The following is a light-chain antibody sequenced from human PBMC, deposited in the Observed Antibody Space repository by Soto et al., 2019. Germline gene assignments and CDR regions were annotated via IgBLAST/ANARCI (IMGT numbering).Light chain of an antibody. V-gene: IGKV3-15*01. Sequence: EIVMTQSPATLSVSPGERATLSCRASQIVSSNVAWYQQKAGQAPRLLINDASTRATGIPARFSGSGSGTEFTLTMSSLQSEDFAVYYCQQYNNWPSMLTFGQGTKLEIK. CDR1: QIVSSN. CDR2: DAS. CDR3: QQYNNWPSMLT. J-gene: IGKJ2*01.